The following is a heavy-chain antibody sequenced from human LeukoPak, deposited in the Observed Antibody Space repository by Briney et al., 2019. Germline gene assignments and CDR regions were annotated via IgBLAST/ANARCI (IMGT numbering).Heavy chain of an antibody. CDR1: GFTFSSYW. D-gene: IGHD4-17*01. J-gene: IGHJ4*02. V-gene: IGHV3-7*03. CDR3: ARDWFDGDYDRFDY. Sequence: GGSLRLSCAVSGFTFSSYWMSWFRQAPGKGLEWVANINQDGSQKFSVDSVKGRFTISRDNAKNSLSLQMNSLRVEDTAVYYCARDWFDGDYDRFDYWGQGTLVTVSS. CDR2: INQDGSQK.